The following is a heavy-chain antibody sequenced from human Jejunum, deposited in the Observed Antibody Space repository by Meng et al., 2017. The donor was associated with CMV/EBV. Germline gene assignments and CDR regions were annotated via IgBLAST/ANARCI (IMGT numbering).Heavy chain of an antibody. CDR3: ARDSPLDGYSLLDY. J-gene: IGHJ4*02. CDR1: GYTFTRYP. V-gene: IGHV7-4-1*02. D-gene: IGHD5-24*01. Sequence: QVQLVQSGCQLNKPGASVKVSCKASGYTFTRYPMNWVRQAPGQGLEWMGWINTNTGNPTYAQGFTGRFVFSLDTSVSTAYLQINSLRADDTAVYYCARDSPLDGYSLLDYWGQGTLVTVSS. CDR2: INTNTGNP.